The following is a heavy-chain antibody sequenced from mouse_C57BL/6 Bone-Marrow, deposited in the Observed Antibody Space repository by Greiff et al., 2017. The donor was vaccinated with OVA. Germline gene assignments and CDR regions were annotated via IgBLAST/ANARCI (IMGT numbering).Heavy chain of an antibody. CDR1: GYSFTGYF. CDR3: ARRDSHDY. V-gene: IGHV1-20*01. CDR2: INPYNGDT. D-gene: IGHD3-3*01. Sequence: EVMLVESGPELVKPGDSVKISCKASGYSFTGYFMNWVMQSHGKSLEWIGRINPYNGDTFYNQKFKGKATLTVDKSSSTAHMELRSLTSEDSAVYYCARRDSHDYWGQGTTLTVSS. J-gene: IGHJ2*01.